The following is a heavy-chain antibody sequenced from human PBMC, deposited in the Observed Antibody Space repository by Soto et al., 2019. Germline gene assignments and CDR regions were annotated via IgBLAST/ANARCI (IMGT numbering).Heavy chain of an antibody. D-gene: IGHD3-9*01. J-gene: IGHJ4*02. CDR3: ARLEGLATISYYFDY. CDR2: IYYRGNT. Sequence: QLQLQESGPGPVKPSETLSLTCSVSGDSINSENYYWGWIRQPPGKGMEWIGSIYYRGNTYYNPSLKTRVTISLDKSKSQFSLKLNSVTAADSAVYFCARLEGLATISYYFDYWGQGTLVTVSS. V-gene: IGHV4-39*01. CDR1: GDSINSENYY.